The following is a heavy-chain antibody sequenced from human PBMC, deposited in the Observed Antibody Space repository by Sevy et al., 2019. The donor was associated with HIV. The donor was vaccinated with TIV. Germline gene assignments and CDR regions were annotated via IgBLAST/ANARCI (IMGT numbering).Heavy chain of an antibody. V-gene: IGHV4-59*01. J-gene: IGHJ5*02. D-gene: IGHD5-12*01. CDR3: ARAPPVRSGDDSLNWFDP. CDR1: YGPISAYY. Sequence: SETLSLTCSVSYGPISAYYWNWIRQSPGKGLEWIGYIHYIGSTNYNPYFKSRVTMSLDTSKNQFSLQLNSVTAADTALYYCARAPPVRSGDDSLNWFDPWGRRTLVTVSS. CDR2: IHYIGST.